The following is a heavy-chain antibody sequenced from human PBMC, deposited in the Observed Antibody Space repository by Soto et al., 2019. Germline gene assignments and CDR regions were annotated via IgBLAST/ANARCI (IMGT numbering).Heavy chain of an antibody. CDR2: IKFDGSEK. V-gene: IGHV3-7*03. Sequence: PWWSLRVSCSASVFICSDYWMSWMRQAPGKGPEWVANIKFDGSEKQYVDSVRGRFTISRDNSRNSLFLQMNSLRAGDTAVYYCVKDGGYCSSSTCYSPRNHYFDSWGQGTLVTVSS. D-gene: IGHD2-2*01. J-gene: IGHJ4*02. CDR3: VKDGGYCSSSTCYSPRNHYFDS. CDR1: VFICSDYW.